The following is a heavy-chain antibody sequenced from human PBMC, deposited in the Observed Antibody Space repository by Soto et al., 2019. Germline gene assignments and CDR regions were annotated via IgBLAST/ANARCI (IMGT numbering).Heavy chain of an antibody. V-gene: IGHV4-34*01. J-gene: IGHJ5*02. CDR1: GGSFSGYY. CDR2: INHSGST. D-gene: IGHD5-12*01. CDR3: ARRKSLGYSGYVWFDP. Sequence: SETLSLTCAVYGGSFSGYYWSWIRQPPGKGLEWIGEINHSGSTNYNPSLKSRVTISVDTSKNQFSLKLSSVTAADTAVYYCARRKSLGYSGYVWFDPWGQGTLVTVSS.